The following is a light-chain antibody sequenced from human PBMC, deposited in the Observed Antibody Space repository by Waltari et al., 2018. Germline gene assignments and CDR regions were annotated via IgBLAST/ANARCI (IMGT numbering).Light chain of an antibody. CDR2: AAS. J-gene: IGKJ2*01. V-gene: IGKV1-39*01. CDR1: QTIRSY. Sequence: DIQMTQSPSSLSASVGDRVTITCRASQTIRSYLNWYQQKPGKAPELRIYAASTLQVGAPSRFSGSGSGTDFTLTISSLQPEDFATYYCQQSYSTPDTFGQGTKLEIK. CDR3: QQSYSTPDT.